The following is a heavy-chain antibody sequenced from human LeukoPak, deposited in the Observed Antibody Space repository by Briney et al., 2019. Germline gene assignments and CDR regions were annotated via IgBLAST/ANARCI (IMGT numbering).Heavy chain of an antibody. V-gene: IGHV5-51*01. Sequence: GESLEISCKGSGYSFTSYWIGWVRQMPGKGLEWMGIIYPADSDTRYSPSFEGQVTIAADKSISTAYLQWSSLKASDTAMYYCARFNYGSAYAAGSAFDIWGQGTMVTVSS. CDR1: GYSFTSYW. D-gene: IGHD5-12*01. CDR2: IYPADSDT. CDR3: ARFNYGSAYAAGSAFDI. J-gene: IGHJ3*02.